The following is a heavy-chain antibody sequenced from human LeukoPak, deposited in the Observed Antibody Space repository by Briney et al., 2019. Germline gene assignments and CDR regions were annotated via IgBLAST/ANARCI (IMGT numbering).Heavy chain of an antibody. CDR2: IGGYNDNT. CDR3: ARDHYYNDSSGYYVFDY. Sequence: GASVKVSCKTSGYTFTDYGISWVRQAPGQGLEWMGWIGGYNDNTHYAQKLQGRVTMTTDTSTSTAYMELRSLRSDDTAVYYCARDHYYNDSSGYYVFDYRGRGTLVTVSS. V-gene: IGHV1-18*01. D-gene: IGHD3-22*01. CDR1: GYTFTDYG. J-gene: IGHJ4*02.